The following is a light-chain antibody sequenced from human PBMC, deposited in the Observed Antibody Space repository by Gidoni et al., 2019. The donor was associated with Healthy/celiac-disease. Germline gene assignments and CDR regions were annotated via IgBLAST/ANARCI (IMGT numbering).Light chain of an antibody. J-gene: IGKJ3*01. CDR3: QQYDNLPPFT. CDR2: DAS. CDR1: QDISNY. V-gene: IGKV1-33*01. Sequence: QMTPSPSSLSASVGDRVTITCQASQDISNYLNWYQQKPGKAPKLLIYDASNLETGVPSRFSGSGSGTDFTFTISSLQPEDIATYYCQQYDNLPPFTFGPGTKVDIK.